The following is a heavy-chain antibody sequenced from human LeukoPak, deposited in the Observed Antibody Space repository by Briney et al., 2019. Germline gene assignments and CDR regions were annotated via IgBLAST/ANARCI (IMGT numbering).Heavy chain of an antibody. D-gene: IGHD3-10*02. CDR1: GCTFSSYA. CDR3: ASRQGLGWHYVN. Sequence: GGSLRLSCVDPGCTFSSYALSWVRQVPGKGLEWVSGISDNGGSTYYADSVKGRFTISRDNSKNTLYLQMNSLRVEDTAKYYCASRQGLGWHYVNWGQGTLVTVSS. CDR2: ISDNGGST. V-gene: IGHV3-23*01. J-gene: IGHJ4*02.